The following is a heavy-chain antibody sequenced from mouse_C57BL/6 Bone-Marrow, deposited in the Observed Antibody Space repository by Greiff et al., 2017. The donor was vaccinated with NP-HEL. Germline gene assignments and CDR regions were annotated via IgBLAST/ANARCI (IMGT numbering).Heavy chain of an antibody. V-gene: IGHV1-64*01. CDR2: IHPNSGST. CDR1: GYTFTSYW. CDR3: APLGAVIYYDYDGDY. Sequence: QVQLQQPGAELVKPGASVKLSCKASGYTFTSYWMHWVKQRPGQGLEWIGMIHPNSGSTNYNEKFKSKATLTVDKSSSTAYMQLSSLTSEDSAVYYWAPLGAVIYYDYDGDYWGQGTTLTVSS. J-gene: IGHJ2*01. D-gene: IGHD2-4*01.